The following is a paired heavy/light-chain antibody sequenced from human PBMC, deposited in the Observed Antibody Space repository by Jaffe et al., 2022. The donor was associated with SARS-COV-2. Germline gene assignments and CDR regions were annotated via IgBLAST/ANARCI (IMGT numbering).Heavy chain of an antibody. J-gene: IGHJ4*02. V-gene: IGHV4-59*01. Sequence: QVQLQESGPGLVKPSETLSLTCTVSGGSINSYYWAWMRQPPGKGLEWIGFIYYSGSTNYNPSLKSRVTISLGTSENQFSLKLNSVTDADTAVYYCARLGYCGSNWCLPDYWGQGTLVTVSS. CDR3: ARLGYCGSNWCLPDY. CDR2: IYYSGST. D-gene: IGHD2-2*01. CDR1: GGSINSYY.
Light chain of an antibody. CDR3: HQYGGSPRT. Sequence: EIVLTQSPSTLSLSPGEGATLSCRASQSVSSNYLAWFQRKPGQAPRLLIYDASSRATGIPDRFSGIGSGTDFTLTISRLEPEDFAVYYCHQYGGSPRTFGGGTKVEIK. CDR1: QSVSSNY. V-gene: IGKV3-20*01. CDR2: DAS. J-gene: IGKJ4*01.